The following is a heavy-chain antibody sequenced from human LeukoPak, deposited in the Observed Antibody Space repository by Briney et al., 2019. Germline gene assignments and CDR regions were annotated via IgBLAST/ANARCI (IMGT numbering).Heavy chain of an antibody. CDR3: XXXXXYDFWSGSFSYFDY. J-gene: IGHJ4*02. V-gene: IGHV1-24*01. CDR1: GYTLTELS. Sequence: ASVKVSCKVSGYTLTELSMHWVRQAPGKGLEWMGGFDPEDGETIYAQKFQGRVTMTEDTSTDTAYMELSSLRSEDTAVYYCXXXXXYDFWSGSFSYFDYWGQGTLVTVSS. D-gene: IGHD3-3*01. CDR2: FDPEDGET.